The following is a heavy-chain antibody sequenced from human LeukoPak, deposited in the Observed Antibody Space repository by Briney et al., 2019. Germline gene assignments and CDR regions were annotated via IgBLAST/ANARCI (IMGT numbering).Heavy chain of an antibody. CDR2: IIPILGTA. D-gene: IGHD6-19*01. J-gene: IGHJ4*02. V-gene: IGHV1-69*11. CDR1: GGTFSSYA. CDR3: ASNRVGAVAGTAFDY. Sequence: GSSVKVSCKASGGTFSSYAISWVRQAPGQGLEWMGRIIPILGTANYAQKFQGRVTITADESTSTAYMELSSLRSEDTAVYYCASNRVGAVAGTAFDYWGQGTLVTVSS.